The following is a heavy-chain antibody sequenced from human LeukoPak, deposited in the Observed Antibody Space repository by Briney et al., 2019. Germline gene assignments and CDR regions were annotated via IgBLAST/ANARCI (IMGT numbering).Heavy chain of an antibody. V-gene: IGHV3-21*01. Sequence: GGSLRLSCAASGFTFSFYWMSWVRQAPGKGLEWVSSISSSSSYIYYADSVKGRFTVSRDNAKNSLYLQMNSLRAEDTAVYYCARAGYCSSTSCYGIDYWGQGTLVTVSS. J-gene: IGHJ4*02. CDR1: GFTFSFYW. D-gene: IGHD2-2*01. CDR3: ARAGYCSSTSCYGIDY. CDR2: ISSSSSYI.